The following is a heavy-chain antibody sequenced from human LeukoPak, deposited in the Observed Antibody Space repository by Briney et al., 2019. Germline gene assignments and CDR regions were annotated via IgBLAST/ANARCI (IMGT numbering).Heavy chain of an antibody. J-gene: IGHJ5*02. V-gene: IGHV1-3*01. CDR2: INAANGNT. CDR1: GYTFTTYA. CDR3: ARAKPVAGNWFDP. Sequence: ASVTVSCKASGYTFTTYAVHWVRQAPGQRLEWMGWINAANGNTKYSEKFQGRVTITRDTSASTAYINLSSLRSEDTAVYYCARAKPVAGNWFDPWGQGTLVTVSS. D-gene: IGHD6-19*01.